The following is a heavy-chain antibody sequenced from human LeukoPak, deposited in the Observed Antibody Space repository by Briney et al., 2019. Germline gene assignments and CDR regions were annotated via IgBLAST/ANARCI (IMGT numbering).Heavy chain of an antibody. D-gene: IGHD3-10*01. CDR3: VVVLLWFGELLPYDY. CDR2: INHSGST. CDR1: GGSISSGSYS. Sequence: SETLSLTCTVSGGSISSGSYSWTWIRQPPGKGLEWIGEINHSGSTNYNPSLKSRVTISVDTSKNQFSLKLSSVTAADTAVYYCVVVLLWFGELLPYDYWGQGTPVTVSS. V-gene: IGHV4-39*07. J-gene: IGHJ4*02.